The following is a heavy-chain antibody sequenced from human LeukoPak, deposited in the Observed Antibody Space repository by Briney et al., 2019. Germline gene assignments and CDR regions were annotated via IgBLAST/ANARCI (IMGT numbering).Heavy chain of an antibody. CDR1: GSSISSYY. CDR3: ARMYYYGSGSYYSGARYFDY. J-gene: IGHJ4*02. V-gene: IGHV4-4*07. CDR2: IYTSGST. Sequence: SETLSLTCTVSGSSISSYYWSWIRQPAGKGLEWIGRIYTSGSTNYNPSLKSRVTMSVDTSKNQFSLKLSSVTAADTAVYYCARMYYYGSGSYYSGARYFDYWGQGTLVTVSS. D-gene: IGHD3-10*01.